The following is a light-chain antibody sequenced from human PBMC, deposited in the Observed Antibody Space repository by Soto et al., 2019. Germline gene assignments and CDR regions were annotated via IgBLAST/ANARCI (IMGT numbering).Light chain of an antibody. J-gene: IGKJ1*01. Sequence: DIVMTQSPDSLAVSLGDRATINCKSSQCVLYSSNNKNYLAWYQQKPGQPPKLLIYWASTRESGVPDRFSGSGSGTDFTLTISSLQAEDVAVYYCQQYYSTPWTFGQGTKVDI. CDR1: QCVLYSSNNKNY. CDR3: QQYYSTPWT. CDR2: WAS. V-gene: IGKV4-1*01.